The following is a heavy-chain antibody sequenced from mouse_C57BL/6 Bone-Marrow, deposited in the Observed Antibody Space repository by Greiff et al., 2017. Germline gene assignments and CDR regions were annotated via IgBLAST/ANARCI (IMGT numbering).Heavy chain of an antibody. CDR2: IHPNSGST. Sequence: QVQLQQPGAELVKPGASVKLSCKASGYTFTSYWMHWVKQRPGQGLEWIGMIHPNSGSTNYNEKFKSKATLTVDKSSSTAYMQLSSLTSEDSAVYDCARSGSYYDYGFAYWGQGTLVTVSA. D-gene: IGHD2-4*01. CDR3: ARSGSYYDYGFAY. CDR1: GYTFTSYW. J-gene: IGHJ3*01. V-gene: IGHV1-64*01.